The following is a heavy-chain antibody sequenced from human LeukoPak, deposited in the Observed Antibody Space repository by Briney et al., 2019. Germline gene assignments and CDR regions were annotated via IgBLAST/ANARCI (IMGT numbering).Heavy chain of an antibody. V-gene: IGHV3-23*01. CDR1: GFSFSSNG. CDR3: AKAGYSSSWPFDY. D-gene: IGHD6-13*01. J-gene: IGHJ4*02. CDR2: LSGSGSTT. Sequence: GGSLRLSCAASGFSFSSNGMSWVRQAPGKGLEWVSALSGSGSTTYYADSVKDRFTISRDNSKNTVFLQMNSLRVEDTAVYYCAKAGYSSSWPFDYWGQGTQVTVSS.